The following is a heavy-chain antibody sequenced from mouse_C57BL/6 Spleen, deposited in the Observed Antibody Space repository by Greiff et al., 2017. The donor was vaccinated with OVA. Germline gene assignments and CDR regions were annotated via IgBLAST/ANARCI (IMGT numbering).Heavy chain of an antibody. Sequence: VQLKESGPGLVKPSQSLSLTCSVTGYSITSGYYWNWIRQFPGNKLEWMGYISYDGSNNYNPSLKNRISITRDTSKNQFFLKLNSVTTEDTATYYCARGEGYDYDEGTFAYWGQGTLVTVSA. V-gene: IGHV3-6*01. D-gene: IGHD2-4*01. CDR2: ISYDGSN. CDR3: ARGEGYDYDEGTFAY. CDR1: GYSITSGYY. J-gene: IGHJ3*01.